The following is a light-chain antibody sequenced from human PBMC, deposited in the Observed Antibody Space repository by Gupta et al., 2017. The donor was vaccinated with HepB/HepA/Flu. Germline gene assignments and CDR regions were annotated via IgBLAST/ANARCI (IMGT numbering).Light chain of an antibody. CDR2: GVS. V-gene: IGKV3-20*01. CDR1: QSVDSRF. J-gene: IGKJ2*01. CDR3: QQYGPSPMYT. Sequence: ENVLSQSLGTLSLSPGESAALSCRASQSVDSRFLAWYQQKPGQAPRLLIYGVSTRATGIPDRFSGGGSGTDFTLTISRLEPEDFALYYCQQYGPSPMYTFGQGTKLEI.